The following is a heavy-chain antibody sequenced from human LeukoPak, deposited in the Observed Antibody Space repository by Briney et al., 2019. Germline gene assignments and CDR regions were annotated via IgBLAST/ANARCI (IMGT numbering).Heavy chain of an antibody. J-gene: IGHJ5*02. V-gene: IGHV1-2*02. Sequence: GASVKVSCKASGYTFTGYYMHWVRQAPGQGLEWMGWINPNSGGTNYAQRFQGRVTMTRDKSISTAYMELSRLRSDDTAVYYCARDRGSGWYLFDPWGQGTLVTVSS. CDR2: INPNSGGT. CDR1: GYTFTGYY. D-gene: IGHD6-19*01. CDR3: ARDRGSGWYLFDP.